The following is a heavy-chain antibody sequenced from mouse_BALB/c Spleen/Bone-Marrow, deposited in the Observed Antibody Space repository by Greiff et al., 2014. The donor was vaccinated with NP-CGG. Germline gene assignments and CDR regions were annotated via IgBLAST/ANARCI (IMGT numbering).Heavy chain of an antibody. V-gene: IGHV7-3*02. Sequence: EVQLQESGGGLVQPGGSLRLSCATSGFTFTDYYMSWVRQPPGKALEWLGFIRNKANGYTTEYSASVKGRFTISRDNSQSTLYLQMNTLRAEDSATYYCARDVGNYVRFAYWGQGTLVIVSA. CDR3: ARDVGNYVRFAY. D-gene: IGHD2-1*01. CDR1: GFTFTDYY. J-gene: IGHJ3*01. CDR2: IRNKANGYTT.